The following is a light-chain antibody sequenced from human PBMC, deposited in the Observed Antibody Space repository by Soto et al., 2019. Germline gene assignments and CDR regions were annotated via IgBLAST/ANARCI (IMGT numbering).Light chain of an antibody. J-gene: IGKJ1*01. CDR2: GAS. CDR3: QHYNTWPWT. CDR1: QSVNSN. V-gene: IGKV3-15*01. Sequence: ETVMTQSPATLSVSPGERATLSCWASQSVNSNLAWYQQKLGQAPRVLIYGASTRATGIPARFSGSGSETEFILTIGSLQSEDSATYYCQHYNTWPWTFGQGTKVEIK.